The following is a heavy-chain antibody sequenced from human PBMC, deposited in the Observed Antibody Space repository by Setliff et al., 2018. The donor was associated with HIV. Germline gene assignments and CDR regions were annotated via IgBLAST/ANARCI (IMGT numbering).Heavy chain of an antibody. V-gene: IGHV4-39*01. CDR2: LYYGGST. CDR3: ARHMITMVRGPGGWFDP. CDR1: RDSITSSGHY. D-gene: IGHD3-10*01. J-gene: IGHJ5*02. Sequence: SETLSLTCTVSRDSITSSGHYWGWIRQTPGKGLEWIGSLYYGGSTYYNPSLKSRVTISVDTSKNQFSLKLSSVTAADTAVYYCARHMITMVRGPGGWFDPWGQGTLVTVSS.